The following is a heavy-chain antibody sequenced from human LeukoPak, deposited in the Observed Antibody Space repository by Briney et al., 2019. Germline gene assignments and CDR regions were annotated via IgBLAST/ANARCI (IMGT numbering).Heavy chain of an antibody. V-gene: IGHV1-2*02. CDR1: GYTFTGYY. CDR3: ASIPYYYDSSGYGSGDY. D-gene: IGHD3-22*01. Sequence: GASVKVSCKASGYTFTGYYMHWVRQAPGQGLEWMGWINPNSGGTNYAQKFQGRVTMTRDTSISTAYMELSRLRSDDTAVYYCASIPYYYDSSGYGSGDYWGQGTLVTVSS. CDR2: INPNSGGT. J-gene: IGHJ4*02.